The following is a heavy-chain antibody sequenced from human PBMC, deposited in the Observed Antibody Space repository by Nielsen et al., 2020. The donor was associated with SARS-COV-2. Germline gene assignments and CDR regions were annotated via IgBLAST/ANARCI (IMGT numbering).Heavy chain of an antibody. J-gene: IGHJ4*02. D-gene: IGHD3-10*01. CDR2: ISYDGSNK. V-gene: IGHV3-30*03. CDR1: GFTFSSYG. CDR3: AMLYYYGSGSYYNTLPCDY. Sequence: GESLKISCAASGFTFSSYGMHWVRQAPGKGLEWVAVISYDGSNKYYADSVKGRFTISRDNSKNTLYLQMNSLRAEDTAVYYCAMLYYYGSGSYYNTLPCDYWGQGTLVTVSS.